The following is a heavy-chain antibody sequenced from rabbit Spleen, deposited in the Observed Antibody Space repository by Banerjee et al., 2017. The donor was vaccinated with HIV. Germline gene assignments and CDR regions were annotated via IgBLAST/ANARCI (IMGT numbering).Heavy chain of an antibody. CDR1: GFDFSSYG. Sequence: QEQLVESGGGLVQPGGSLKLSCKASGFDFSSYGVSWVHQAPGKGLEWIGYIDPVFGSTYYASWVNGRFTISSHNAQNTLYLQLNSLTAADTATYFCVRDSDDYGDYTRLDLWGPGTLVTV. V-gene: IGHV1S47*01. CDR2: IDPVFGST. CDR3: VRDSDDYGDYTRLDL. D-gene: IGHD2-1*01. J-gene: IGHJ3*01.